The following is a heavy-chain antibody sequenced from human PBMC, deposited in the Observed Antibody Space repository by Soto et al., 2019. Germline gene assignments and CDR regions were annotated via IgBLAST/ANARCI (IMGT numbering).Heavy chain of an antibody. CDR2: IYYSGST. J-gene: IGHJ4*02. CDR1: GGSISNYY. Sequence: QVQLQESGPGLVKPSETLSLTCTVSGGSISNYYWSWIRQPPGKGLEWIGYIYYSGSTNYNPSLKSRVTISVDTSKNQFSLQLSSVTAADTALYHCARTSTIYGVVETYFDYWGQGTLLTVSS. V-gene: IGHV4-59*01. CDR3: ARTSTIYGVVETYFDY. D-gene: IGHD3-3*01.